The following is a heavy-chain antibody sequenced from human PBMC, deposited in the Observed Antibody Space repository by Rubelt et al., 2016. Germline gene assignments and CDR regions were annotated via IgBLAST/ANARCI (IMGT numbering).Heavy chain of an antibody. CDR2: IKEDGSET. CDR3: ARQRQEVDTAVALDY. D-gene: IGHD5-18*01. V-gene: IGHV3-7*03. Sequence: RLSCAASGFTFSSYWMSWARQAPGKGLEWLANIKEDGSETYHVDSVRGRFTISRDNAKNSVYLQMNSLRAEDTAVYYCARQRQEVDTAVALDYWGQGTLVTVSS. J-gene: IGHJ4*02. CDR1: GFTFSSYW.